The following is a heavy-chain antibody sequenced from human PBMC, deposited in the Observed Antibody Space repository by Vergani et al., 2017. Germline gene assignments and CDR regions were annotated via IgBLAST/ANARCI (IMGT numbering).Heavy chain of an antibody. D-gene: IGHD3-9*01. CDR2: INPSGGHK. CDR1: GYTFSNYY. J-gene: IGHJ4*02. V-gene: IGHV1-46*03. CDR3: ARGDYGILTGYRY. Sequence: QVQVVQSGAEVKKSGASVKVSCKTSGYTFSNYYMHWVRQAPGQGLEWMGIINPSGGHKNYAQKFQGRVPMTRDTSTSTVYMELSSLRSEDTAIYYCARGDYGILTGYRYWGQGTLVTVSA.